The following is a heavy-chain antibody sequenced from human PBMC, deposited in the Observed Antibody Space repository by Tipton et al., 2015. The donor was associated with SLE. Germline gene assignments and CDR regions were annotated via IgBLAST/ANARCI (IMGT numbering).Heavy chain of an antibody. V-gene: IGHV4-61*02. J-gene: IGHJ6*03. CDR2: IYTRGST. D-gene: IGHD6-13*01. CDR3: AREAGLSSRSYYHGYMDV. CDR1: GGSVSSGSQY. Sequence: TLSLTCTVSGGSVSSGSQYWSWIRQSAGKGLEWIGRIYTRGSTNYNPCLMSRVAISLDTPKNQFSQKLSSVTAADTAVYYCAREAGLSSRSYYHGYMDVWGKGTTVTISS.